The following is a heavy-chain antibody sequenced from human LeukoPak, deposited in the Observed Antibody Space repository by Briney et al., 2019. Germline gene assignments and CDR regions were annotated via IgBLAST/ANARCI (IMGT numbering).Heavy chain of an antibody. CDR2: ISPTSSYT. CDR3: ARLWGGSSGYYY. Sequence: GGSLRLSCAASGFTFSTYSMNWVRQAPGKGLEWVSFISPTSSYTNYADSVKGRFTISRDNAKNSLYLQMSSLRAEDTAVYYCARLWGGSSGYYYWGQGTLVTVSS. CDR1: GFTFSTYS. J-gene: IGHJ4*02. V-gene: IGHV3-21*04. D-gene: IGHD3-22*01.